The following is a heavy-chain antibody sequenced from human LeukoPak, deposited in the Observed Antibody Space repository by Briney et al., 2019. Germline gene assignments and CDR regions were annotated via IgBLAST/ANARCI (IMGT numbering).Heavy chain of an antibody. V-gene: IGHV3-13*04. CDR2: IGTAGDT. J-gene: IGHJ2*01. CDR3: ARAAAPHWYSDL. Sequence: GGSLRLSCAASGVTFSSYDMHWLRQATGKGLEWVSAIGTAGDTYYPGSVKGRFTISRENAKNSLYLQMNSLRAGDTAVYYCARAAAPHWYSDLWGRGTLVTVSS. CDR1: GVTFSSYD.